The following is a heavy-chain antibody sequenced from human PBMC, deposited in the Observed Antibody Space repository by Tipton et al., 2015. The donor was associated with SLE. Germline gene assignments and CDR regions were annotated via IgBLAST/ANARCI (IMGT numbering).Heavy chain of an antibody. Sequence: TLSLTCAVYGGSFSGHFWTWIRQSPGKALEWIGDIHDSGSSNYNPSLKSRVSISVDTSKNQISLKLNSVTAADTAVYYCARGRVDYIRGTYRPSSFDYWGQGTQVTVSS. J-gene: IGHJ4*02. CDR2: IHDSGSS. D-gene: IGHD3-16*02. V-gene: IGHV4-34*01. CDR1: GGSFSGHF. CDR3: ARGRVDYIRGTYRPSSFDY.